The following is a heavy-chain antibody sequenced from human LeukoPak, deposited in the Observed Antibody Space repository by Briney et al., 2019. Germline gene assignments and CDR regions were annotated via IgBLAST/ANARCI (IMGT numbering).Heavy chain of an antibody. CDR1: GFTFSSYW. Sequence: GGSLRLSCAASGFTFSSYWMSWVRQAPGKGLEWVANIKQDGSEKYYVDSAKGRFTISRDNAKNSLYLQMNSLRAEDTAVYYCARGPLAVLLWFRELYDAFDIWGQGTMVTVSS. D-gene: IGHD3-10*01. CDR2: IKQDGSEK. V-gene: IGHV3-7*01. J-gene: IGHJ3*02. CDR3: ARGPLAVLLWFRELYDAFDI.